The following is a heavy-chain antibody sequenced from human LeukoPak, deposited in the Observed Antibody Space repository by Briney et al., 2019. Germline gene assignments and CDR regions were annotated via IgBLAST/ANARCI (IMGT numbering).Heavy chain of an antibody. J-gene: IGHJ6*02. CDR2: TYYRSKWYN. CDR3: ARGKGLLSPYYYGSGSYPHYYYGMDV. V-gene: IGHV6-1*01. D-gene: IGHD3-10*01. Sequence: SQTLSLTCAISGDSVFSNSSWNWIRQSPSRGLEWLGRTYYRSKWYNDYVVSVKSRININPDTSKNQFSLKLSSVTAADTAVYYCARGKGLLSPYYYGSGSYPHYYYGMDVWGQGTTVTVSS. CDR1: GDSVFSNSS.